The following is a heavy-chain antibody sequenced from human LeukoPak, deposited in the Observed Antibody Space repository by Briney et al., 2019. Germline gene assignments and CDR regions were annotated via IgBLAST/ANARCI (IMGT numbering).Heavy chain of an antibody. D-gene: IGHD3-16*01. V-gene: IGHV4-59*08. CDR2: IYYSGST. CDR3: ARHIMITFGGVRNHYYFDY. J-gene: IGHJ4*02. Sequence: PSETLSLTCTVSGXSISSYYWSWIRQPPGKGLEWIGYIYYSGSTNYNPSLKSRVTISVDTSKNQFSLKLSSVTAADTAVYYCARHIMITFGGVRNHYYFDYWGQGTLVTVSS. CDR1: GXSISSYY.